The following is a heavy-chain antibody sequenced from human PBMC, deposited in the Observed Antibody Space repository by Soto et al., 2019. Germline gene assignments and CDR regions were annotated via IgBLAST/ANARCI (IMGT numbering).Heavy chain of an antibody. CDR3: ARDRYCSGGSCYSDAFDI. V-gene: IGHV3-30-3*01. CDR1: GFTFSSYA. CDR2: ISYDGSNK. D-gene: IGHD2-15*01. J-gene: IGHJ3*02. Sequence: PGGSLRLSCAAPGFTFSSYAMHWVRQAPGKGLEWVAVISYDGSNKYYADSVKGRFTISRDNSKNTLYLQMNSLRAEDTAVYYCARDRYCSGGSCYSDAFDIWGQGTMVTVSS.